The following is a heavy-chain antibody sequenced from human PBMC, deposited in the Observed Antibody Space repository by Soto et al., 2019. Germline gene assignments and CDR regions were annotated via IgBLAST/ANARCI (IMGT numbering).Heavy chain of an antibody. CDR3: AREGGIVGATAADY. D-gene: IGHD1-26*01. Sequence: QVQLQESGPGLVKPSQTLSLTCTVSGGSISSGGYYWSWIRQHPGKGLEWIGYIYYSGSTYYNPSLERRVTISVDTSTNPFSLKLSSVTAADTAVYYCAREGGIVGATAADYWGQGTLVTVSS. J-gene: IGHJ4*02. CDR2: IYYSGST. V-gene: IGHV4-31*03. CDR1: GGSISSGGYY.